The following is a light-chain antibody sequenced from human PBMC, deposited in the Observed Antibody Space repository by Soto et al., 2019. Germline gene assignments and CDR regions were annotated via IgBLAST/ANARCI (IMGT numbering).Light chain of an antibody. CDR3: CSSAGTTTSL. J-gene: IGLJ3*02. CDR1: SSAVDNYNL. CDR2: EVS. Sequence: QSALTQPASVSGFPGQSVTISCTGTSSAVDNYNLLSWYHHHPGKAPQLIIYEVSKRPSGVSARFSGSKSDNTASLTISGLQAEDEADYYCCSSAGTTTSLFGGGTKLTVL. V-gene: IGLV2-23*02.